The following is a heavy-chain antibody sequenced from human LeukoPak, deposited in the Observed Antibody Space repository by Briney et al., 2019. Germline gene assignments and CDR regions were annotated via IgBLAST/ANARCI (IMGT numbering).Heavy chain of an antibody. CDR2: INSDGSST. CDR1: GFTFSSYW. CDR3: ARVGWELLNLHFDP. D-gene: IGHD1-26*01. Sequence: GGSLRLSCAASGFTFSSYWMHWVRQAPGKGLVWVSRINSDGSSTSYADSVKGRFTISRDNAKNTLYLQMNSLRVEDTAIYSCARVGWELLNLHFDPWGQGTLVTVSS. V-gene: IGHV3-74*01. J-gene: IGHJ5*02.